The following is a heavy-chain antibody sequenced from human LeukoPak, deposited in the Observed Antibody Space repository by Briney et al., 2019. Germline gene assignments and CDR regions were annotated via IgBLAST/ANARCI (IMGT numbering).Heavy chain of an antibody. CDR1: GYTFTSYG. CDR2: ISAYNGNT. CDR3: AGEAGAYYYYDMDV. D-gene: IGHD3-10*01. Sequence: ASVKVSCKASGYTFTSYGISWVRQAPGQGLEWMGCISAYNGNTNYAQKLQGRVTMTTDTSTSTAYMELRSLRSDDTAVYYCAGEAGAYYYYDMDVWGKGTTVTVSS. J-gene: IGHJ6*03. V-gene: IGHV1-18*01.